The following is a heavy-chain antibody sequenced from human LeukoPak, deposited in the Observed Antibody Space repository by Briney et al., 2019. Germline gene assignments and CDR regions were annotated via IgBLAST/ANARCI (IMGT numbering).Heavy chain of an antibody. CDR1: GFTFSRYW. J-gene: IGHJ4*02. CDR2: IKSDGSGT. CDR3: AKDREDYCGGGCSFDY. D-gene: IGHD2-21*02. Sequence: PGGSLRLSCAASGFTFSRYWMQWVRQAAGKGLLWIPHIKSDGSGTTYADSVEGRFTLPRDNAKNTPYLQMNSLRAEDTAVFYCAKDREDYCGGGCSFDYWGRGTLVTVSS. V-gene: IGHV3-74*01.